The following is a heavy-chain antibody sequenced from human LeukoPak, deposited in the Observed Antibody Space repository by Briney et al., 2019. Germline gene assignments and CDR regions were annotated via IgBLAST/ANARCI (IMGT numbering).Heavy chain of an antibody. V-gene: IGHV1-46*01. J-gene: IGHJ2*01. D-gene: IGHD6-13*01. CDR2: INPSDGSA. CDR1: GYTFTTNY. CDR3: ARVGAAAGGGWYFDL. Sequence: ASVKVSCKTSGYTFTTNYIHWVRQAPRQGLEWMGIINPSDGSANYAKKFLDRVTMTRDTSTSTAYMELSRLRSDDTAVYYCARVGAAAGGGWYFDLWGRGTLVTVSS.